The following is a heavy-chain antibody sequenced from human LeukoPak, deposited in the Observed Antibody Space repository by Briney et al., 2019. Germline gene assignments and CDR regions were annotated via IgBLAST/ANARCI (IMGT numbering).Heavy chain of an antibody. D-gene: IGHD5-18*01. CDR1: GGSISSSSYY. CDR2: SYYSGST. J-gene: IGHJ6*03. CDR3: AGVTWIQLWFTTSRYMDV. V-gene: IGHV4-39*07. Sequence: SETLSLTCTVSGGSISSSSYYWGWIRQPPGKGLEWIVSSYYSGSTYYNPSLKSRVTISVDTSKNQFSLKLSSVTAADTAVYYCAGVTWIQLWFTTSRYMDVWGKGTTVTVSS.